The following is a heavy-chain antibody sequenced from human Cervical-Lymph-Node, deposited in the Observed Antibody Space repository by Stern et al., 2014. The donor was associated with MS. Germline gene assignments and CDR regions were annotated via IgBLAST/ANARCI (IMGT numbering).Heavy chain of an antibody. CDR1: GYIFTSYW. CDR3: VRQLELEFDP. J-gene: IGHJ5*02. CDR2: IYPADSDI. V-gene: IGHV5-51*01. D-gene: IGHD3-3*01. Sequence: EVQLVESGAEVKKPGESLKISCQGLGYIFTSYWIGLVRHMPGKGREWMGIIYPADSDIRYSPSFQGQVTISADKSIRTAYLQWSSLKASDTAMYYCVRQLELEFDPWGQGTLVTVSS.